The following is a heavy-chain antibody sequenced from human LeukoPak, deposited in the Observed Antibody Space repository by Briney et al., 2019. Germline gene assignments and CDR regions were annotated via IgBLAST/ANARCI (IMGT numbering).Heavy chain of an antibody. Sequence: SETLSLTCTVSGGSISSGDYYWNWIRQPPGKGLEWIGYIYYSGSTYYNPSLKSRVTISVDTSENQFSLKLSSVTAADTAVYYCARGVAASNWFGPWGQGTLVTVSS. CDR2: IYYSGST. CDR3: ARGVAASNWFGP. CDR1: GGSISSGDYY. J-gene: IGHJ5*02. D-gene: IGHD2-15*01. V-gene: IGHV4-30-4*08.